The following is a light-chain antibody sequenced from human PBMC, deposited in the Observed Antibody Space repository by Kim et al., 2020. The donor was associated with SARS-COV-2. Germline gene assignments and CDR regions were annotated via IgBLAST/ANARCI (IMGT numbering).Light chain of an antibody. V-gene: IGKV3-20*01. CDR1: QSVSSSY. CDR2: GAS. J-gene: IGKJ4*01. Sequence: EIVLTQSPGTLSLSPGERATLSCRASQSVSSSYLAWYQQKPGQAPRLLIYGASSRATGIPDRFSGSGSGTDFTLTISRLEPEDFAVYYCQQYSRSPRTFGGGTKVDIK. CDR3: QQYSRSPRT.